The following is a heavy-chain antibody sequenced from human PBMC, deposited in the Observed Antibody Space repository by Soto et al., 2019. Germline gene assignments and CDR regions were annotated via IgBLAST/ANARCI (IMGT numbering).Heavy chain of an antibody. CDR3: ARGRIAARSPTSYYFDY. CDR2: INHSGST. D-gene: IGHD6-6*01. Sequence: QVQLQQWGAGLLKPSETLSLTCAVYGGSFSGYYWSWIRQPPGKGLEWIGEINHSGSTNYNPSLKSRVTISVDTSKNQFSLKLSSVTAADTAVYYCARGRIAARSPTSYYFDYWGQGTLVTVSS. CDR1: GGSFSGYY. V-gene: IGHV4-34*01. J-gene: IGHJ4*02.